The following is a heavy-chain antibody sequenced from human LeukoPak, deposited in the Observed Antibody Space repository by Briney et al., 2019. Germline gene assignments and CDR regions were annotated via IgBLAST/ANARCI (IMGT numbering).Heavy chain of an antibody. Sequence: GRSLRLSCAAARFSFSDYNMHWDRQAPGKVLEWMAVISYNGINEYYDDSVKGRFTISRDNSKSTLILQMNSRRAEDTAVYYCAKVRWDNSGWYYLDSWGQGTLVTVSS. D-gene: IGHD6-19*01. CDR2: ISYNGINE. J-gene: IGHJ4*02. V-gene: IGHV3-30*18. CDR1: RFSFSDYN. CDR3: AKVRWDNSGWYYLDS.